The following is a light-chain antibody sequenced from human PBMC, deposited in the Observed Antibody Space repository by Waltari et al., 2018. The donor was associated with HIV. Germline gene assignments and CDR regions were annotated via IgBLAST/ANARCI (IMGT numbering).Light chain of an antibody. CDR1: QSVFYSSDNKNY. CDR2: WAA. J-gene: IGKJ3*01. Sequence: DIVMTQSPDSLTVSLGERATFNCKSSQSVFYSSDNKNYLAWYQQNPGQPPKLLIYWAATRESGVPDRFSGSGSGTDFTLTITSLQAEDVAVYYCQQYYSTPFTFGPGTKVDIK. CDR3: QQYYSTPFT. V-gene: IGKV4-1*01.